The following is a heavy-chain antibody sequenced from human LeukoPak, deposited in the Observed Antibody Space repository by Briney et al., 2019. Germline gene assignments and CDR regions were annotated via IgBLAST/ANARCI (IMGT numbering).Heavy chain of an antibody. CDR2: IKSKTDGETT. D-gene: IGHD3-10*01. Sequence: PGGSLRLSCAASGFTFSNAWMSWVRQAPGKGLEWVGRIKSKTDGETTDYAAPVKGRFTISRDDSKNTLYLQMNSLKTEDTAVYYCTTDNFAKLLWFGPDAFDIWGQGTMVTVSS. CDR3: TTDNFAKLLWFGPDAFDI. V-gene: IGHV3-15*01. CDR1: GFTFSNAW. J-gene: IGHJ3*02.